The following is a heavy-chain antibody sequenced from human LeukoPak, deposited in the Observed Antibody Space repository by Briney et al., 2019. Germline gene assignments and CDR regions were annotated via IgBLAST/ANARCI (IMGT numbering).Heavy chain of an antibody. V-gene: IGHV4-59*01. CDR2: IYYSGST. D-gene: IGHD7-27*01. CDR3: ARGSPVNLGTYWYFDL. CDR1: GGSISSYY. Sequence: PSETLSLTCTVSGGSISSYYWSWIRQPPGKGLEWIGYIYYSGSTNYNPSLKSRVTISVDTSKNQFSLKLSSVTAADTAVYYCARGSPVNLGTYWYFDLWGRGTLVTVSS. J-gene: IGHJ2*01.